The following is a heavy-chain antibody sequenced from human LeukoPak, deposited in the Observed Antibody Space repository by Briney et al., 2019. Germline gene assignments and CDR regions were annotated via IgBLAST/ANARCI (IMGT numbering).Heavy chain of an antibody. CDR2: ISYDGSNK. V-gene: IGHV3-30*18. CDR3: AKALRTGVLRYFDWFDP. D-gene: IGHD3-9*01. J-gene: IGHJ5*02. CDR1: GFTFSSYG. Sequence: PGGSLRLSCAASGFTFSSYGMHWVRQAPGKGLEWVAVISYDGSNKYYADSVKGRFTISRDNSKNTLYLQMNSLRAEDTAVYYCAKALRTGVLRYFDWFDPWGQGTLVTVSS.